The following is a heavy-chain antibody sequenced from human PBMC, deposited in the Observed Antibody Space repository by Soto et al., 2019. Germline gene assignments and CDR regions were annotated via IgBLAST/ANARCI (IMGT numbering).Heavy chain of an antibody. CDR2: IYHSGSA. CDR3: ARGATAGTGLFDH. V-gene: IGHV4-30-2*01. D-gene: IGHD6-13*01. Sequence: SETLSLTCAVSGDSISSGGYSWSWIRQPPGKGLEWIGYIYHSGSAHYNPSLKSRVTILVDRSKNQFSLDLSSVTAADTAVYYCARGATAGTGLFDHWSQGTLVTVSS. CDR1: GDSISSGGYS. J-gene: IGHJ4*02.